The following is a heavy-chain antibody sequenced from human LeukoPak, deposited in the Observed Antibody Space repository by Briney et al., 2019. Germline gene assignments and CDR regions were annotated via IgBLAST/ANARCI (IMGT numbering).Heavy chain of an antibody. CDR1: GFTFSSYV. Sequence: GGSLRLSCATSGFTFSSYVMTWVRQAPGKGLDWVSSISGSGDNTYYADSVKGRFTFSRDNSKDTLYLQMNSLRAEDTAVYYCTRIFYYETGGYYPDHWGQGTLVTVSS. J-gene: IGHJ4*02. V-gene: IGHV3-23*01. D-gene: IGHD3-22*01. CDR3: TRIFYYETGGYYPDH. CDR2: ISGSGDNT.